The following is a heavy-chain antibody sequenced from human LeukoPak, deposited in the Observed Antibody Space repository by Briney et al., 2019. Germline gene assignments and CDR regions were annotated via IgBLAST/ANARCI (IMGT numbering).Heavy chain of an antibody. Sequence: GGSLRLSCAASGFTFSIYAMSRVRQAPGKGLEWVSVISDSGGSTYYADSVKGRFTISRDNSKNTLYLQMSSLRADDTAVYYCAKEGVRGSGSYYNVKDYWGQGTLVTVSS. CDR3: AKEGVRGSGSYYNVKDY. J-gene: IGHJ4*02. D-gene: IGHD3-10*01. V-gene: IGHV3-23*01. CDR1: GFTFSIYA. CDR2: ISDSGGST.